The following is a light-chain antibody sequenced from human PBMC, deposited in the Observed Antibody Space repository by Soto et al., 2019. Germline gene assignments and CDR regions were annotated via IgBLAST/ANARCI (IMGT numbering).Light chain of an antibody. Sequence: QAVVTQEPSFSVSPGGTVTLTCGLSSGSVSTNYYPSWHQQTPGQAPRTLIYSTNIRSSGVPVRFSGSILGNKAALTITGAQADDESDYYCVLYMSSGISVFGGGTQLTVL. CDR2: STN. J-gene: IGLJ7*01. CDR1: SGSVSTNYY. V-gene: IGLV8-61*01. CDR3: VLYMSSGISV.